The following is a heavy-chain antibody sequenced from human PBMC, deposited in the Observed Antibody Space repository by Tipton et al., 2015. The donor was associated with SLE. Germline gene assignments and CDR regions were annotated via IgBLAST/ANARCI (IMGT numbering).Heavy chain of an antibody. CDR3: ARGGRGGYYFDY. CDR2: IYHSGST. D-gene: IGHD2-15*01. Sequence: TLSLTCAVSGGSISRGGYSWSWIRQPPGKGLEWIGYIYHSGSTYYNPSLKSRVTISVDRSKNQFSLKLSSVTAADTAVYYCARGGRGGYYFDYWGQGTLVTVSS. CDR1: GGSISRGGYS. J-gene: IGHJ4*02. V-gene: IGHV4-30-2*01.